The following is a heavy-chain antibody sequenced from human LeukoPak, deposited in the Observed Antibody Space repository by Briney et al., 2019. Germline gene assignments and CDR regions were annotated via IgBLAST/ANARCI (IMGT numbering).Heavy chain of an antibody. J-gene: IGHJ6*03. CDR2: MNPKSGNT. Sequence: GASVKVSCNISGDTFTTYDINWVRQATGQGLEWMGWMNPKSGNTVYAQKFQGRLTLTRDISISTAYMELSSLRPEDTAVYFCARAITIFDYYYMDGWGKGTTVTVSS. D-gene: IGHD3-3*01. CDR1: GDTFTTYD. V-gene: IGHV1-8*01. CDR3: ARAITIFDYYYMDG.